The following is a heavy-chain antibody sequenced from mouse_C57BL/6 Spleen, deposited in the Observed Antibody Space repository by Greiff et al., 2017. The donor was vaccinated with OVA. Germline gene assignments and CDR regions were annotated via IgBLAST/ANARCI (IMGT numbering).Heavy chain of an antibody. V-gene: IGHV5-4*01. J-gene: IGHJ4*01. CDR1: GFTFSSYA. CDR2: ISDGGSYT. CDR3: ARDHDYEGYAMDY. D-gene: IGHD2-4*01. Sequence: EVQLVESGGGLVKPGGSLKLSCAASGFTFSSYAMSWVRQTPEKRLEWVATISDGGSYTYYPDNVKGRFTISRDNAKNNLYLQMSHLKSEDTAMYYCARDHDYEGYAMDYWGQGTSVTVSS.